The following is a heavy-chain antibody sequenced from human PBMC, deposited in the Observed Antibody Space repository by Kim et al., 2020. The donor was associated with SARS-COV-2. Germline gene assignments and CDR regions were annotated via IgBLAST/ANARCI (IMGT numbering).Heavy chain of an antibody. D-gene: IGHD4-17*01. CDR2: NSNT. CDR3: ALTTVTT. Sequence: NSNTKYSQKFQGRVTITRDTSAGTAYMELSSLRSEDTAVYYCALTTVTTWGQGTLVTVSS. V-gene: IGHV1-3*01. J-gene: IGHJ5*02.